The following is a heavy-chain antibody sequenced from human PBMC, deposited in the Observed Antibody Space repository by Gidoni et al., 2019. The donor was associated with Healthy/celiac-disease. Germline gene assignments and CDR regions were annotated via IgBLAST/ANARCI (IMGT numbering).Heavy chain of an antibody. J-gene: IGHJ4*02. Sequence: QVQLVESGGGLVKPGGSLRLSCAASGFPFSDYYMSWIRQAPGKGLEWVSYISSSSSYTNYADSVKGRFTISRDNAKNSLYLQMNSLRAEDTAVYYCASSVWWLPFDYWGQGTLVTVSS. D-gene: IGHD5-12*01. CDR2: ISSSSSYT. V-gene: IGHV3-11*05. CDR3: ASSVWWLPFDY. CDR1: GFPFSDYY.